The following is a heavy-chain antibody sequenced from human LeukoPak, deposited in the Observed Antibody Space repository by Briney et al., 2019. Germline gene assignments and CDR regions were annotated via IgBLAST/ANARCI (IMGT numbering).Heavy chain of an antibody. J-gene: IGHJ6*02. CDR3: TTNLDVFTGRLRVYGMDV. CDR2: IKGKSDGGTA. D-gene: IGHD5-12*01. V-gene: IGHV3-15*01. CDR1: GFTFSDHY. Sequence: GGSLRLSCAASGFTFSDHYMDWVRQAPGKGLQWVGRIKGKSDGGTADFAAPVKGRFAVSRDESKNTLYLQMNGLKTEDTAVYYCTTNLDVFTGRLRVYGMDVWGQGTTVTVSS.